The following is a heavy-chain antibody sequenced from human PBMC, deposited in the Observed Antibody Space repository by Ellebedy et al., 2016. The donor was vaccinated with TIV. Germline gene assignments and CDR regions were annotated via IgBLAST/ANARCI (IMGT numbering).Heavy chain of an antibody. J-gene: IGHJ5*02. V-gene: IGHV3-23*01. Sequence: PGGSLRLSCAASGFTFSIYVMSWVSKAPGKGLEWVSTISGRGGSTYYPDSVKGRFTISRDNLKNTLYLQMNSLKAEDTAVYYCAKDKSGLDPWGQGTLVTVSS. CDR2: ISGRGGST. CDR3: AKDKSGLDP. CDR1: GFTFSIYV. D-gene: IGHD1-26*01.